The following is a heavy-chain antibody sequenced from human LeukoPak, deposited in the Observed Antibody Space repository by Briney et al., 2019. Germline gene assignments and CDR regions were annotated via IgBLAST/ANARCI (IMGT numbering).Heavy chain of an antibody. J-gene: IGHJ4*02. V-gene: IGHV4-39*01. CDR2: ISYSGNT. Sequence: SETLSLTCTVSGGSISSTNYYWGWIRQPPGKGLEWIGVISYSGNTYYNPSLNSRVTIFVHTSKNQFSLRLTSVNAADTAVYYCGRVILGEAKSPIDHWGQGTLVTVSS. D-gene: IGHD3-10*01. CDR3: GRVILGEAKSPIDH. CDR1: GGSISSTNYY.